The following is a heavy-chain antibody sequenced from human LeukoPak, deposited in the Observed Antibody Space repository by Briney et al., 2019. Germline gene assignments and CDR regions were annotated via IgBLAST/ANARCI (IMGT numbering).Heavy chain of an antibody. Sequence: ASVKVSCKASGYTFTSYAMHWVRQAPGQRLEWMGWINAGNGNTKYSQKFQGRVTITRDTSASTAYMELSSLRSVDTAVYYCARDLYYYDSSGYYDIWGQGTKVTVSS. D-gene: IGHD3-22*01. CDR2: INAGNGNT. CDR1: GYTFTSYA. CDR3: ARDLYYYDSSGYYDI. J-gene: IGHJ3*02. V-gene: IGHV1-3*01.